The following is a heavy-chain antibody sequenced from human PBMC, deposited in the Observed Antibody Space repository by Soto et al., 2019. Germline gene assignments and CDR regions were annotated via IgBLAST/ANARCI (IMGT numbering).Heavy chain of an antibody. V-gene: IGHV4-59*01. Sequence: PSETLSLTWTVSGGSISSYYWSWIRQPPGKGLEWIGYIYYSGSTNYNPSLKSRVTISVDTSKNQFSLKLSSVTAADTAVYYCARDSGSSDRYYGMDVWGQGTTVTVSS. CDR2: IYYSGST. D-gene: IGHD1-26*01. CDR1: GGSISSYY. J-gene: IGHJ6*02. CDR3: ARDSGSSDRYYGMDV.